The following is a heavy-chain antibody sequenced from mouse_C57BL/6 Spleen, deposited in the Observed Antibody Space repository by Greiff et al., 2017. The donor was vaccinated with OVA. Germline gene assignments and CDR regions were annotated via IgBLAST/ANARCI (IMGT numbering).Heavy chain of an antibody. J-gene: IGHJ4*01. CDR1: GFNIKDYY. D-gene: IGHD1-1*01. CDR3: TTGITTVVADGYAMDY. CDR2: IDPEDGDT. Sequence: DVKLQESGAELVRPGASVKLSCTASGFNIKDYYMHWVKQRPEQGLEWIGRIDPEDGDTEYAPKFQGKATMTADTSSNTAYLQLSSLTSEDTAVYYCTTGITTVVADGYAMDYWGQGTSVTVSS. V-gene: IGHV14-1*01.